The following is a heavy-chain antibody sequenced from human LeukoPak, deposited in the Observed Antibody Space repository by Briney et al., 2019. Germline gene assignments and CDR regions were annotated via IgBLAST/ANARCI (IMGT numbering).Heavy chain of an antibody. D-gene: IGHD6-13*01. Sequence: PGGSLRLSCAASGFTFSSYAMSWVRQAPGKGLEWVSAISGSGGSTYYADSVKGRFTISRDNSKNTLYLQINSLRAEDKAVYYCAKSGYSSSRYRRNYYYMDVWGKGTTVTVSS. V-gene: IGHV3-23*01. CDR3: AKSGYSSSRYRRNYYYMDV. CDR1: GFTFSSYA. CDR2: ISGSGGST. J-gene: IGHJ6*03.